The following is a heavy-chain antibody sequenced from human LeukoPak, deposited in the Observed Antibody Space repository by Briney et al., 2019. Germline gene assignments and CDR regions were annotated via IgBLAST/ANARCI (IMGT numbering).Heavy chain of an antibody. V-gene: IGHV3-7*01. CDR2: IKQDGSEK. D-gene: IGHD6-19*01. CDR1: GFTSSSYW. Sequence: GGSLRLSCAASGFTSSSYWMSWVRQAPGKGLEWVANIKQDGSEKYYVDSVKGRFTISRDNAKNSLYPRMNSLRAEDTAVYYCARGKYSSGWMFDYWGQGTLVTVSS. J-gene: IGHJ4*02. CDR3: ARGKYSSGWMFDY.